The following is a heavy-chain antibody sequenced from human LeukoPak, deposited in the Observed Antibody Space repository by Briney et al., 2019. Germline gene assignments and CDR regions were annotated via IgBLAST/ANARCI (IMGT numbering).Heavy chain of an antibody. CDR3: ARAVRERHGKSYYYGIDI. CDR2: VRNKAKSYTT. D-gene: IGHD3-22*01. J-gene: IGHJ3*02. CDR1: GFTFSDHY. Sequence: GGSLRLSCTASGFTFSDHYMDWVRQAPGKGLEWVGRVRNKAKSYTTEYAASVKGRFSVSRDDSKNSLYLQLNSLETEDTAVYYCARAVRERHGKSYYYGIDIWGQGTMVTVSS. V-gene: IGHV3-72*01.